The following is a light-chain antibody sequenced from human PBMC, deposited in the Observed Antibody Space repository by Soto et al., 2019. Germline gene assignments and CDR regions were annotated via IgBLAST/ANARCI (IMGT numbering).Light chain of an antibody. Sequence: QSALTQPPSASGSPGQSVTISCTGTSSDVGAFNYVSWYQQYPGEAPKLIIYEVTKRPSGVPDRFSGSKSGSTASLTVSGLQAEDEADYYCSAWDDNLRGVLFGGGTKLTVL. CDR2: EVT. J-gene: IGLJ2*01. CDR1: SSDVGAFNY. CDR3: SAWDDNLRGVL. V-gene: IGLV2-8*01.